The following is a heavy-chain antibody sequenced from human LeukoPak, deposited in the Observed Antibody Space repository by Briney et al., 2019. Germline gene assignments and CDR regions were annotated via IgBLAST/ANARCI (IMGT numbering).Heavy chain of an antibody. Sequence: SETLSLTCTVSGGSISSSTYYWGWIRQPPGKGLEWIGSIYYSGSTYYNPSLKSRVSISVDTSKNQFSLKLSSVAAADTAVYYCARSYDSRGYSVYYFDYWGQGTLVTVSS. CDR3: ARSYDSRGYSVYYFDY. CDR2: IYYSGST. V-gene: IGHV4-39*07. CDR1: GGSISSSTYY. D-gene: IGHD3-22*01. J-gene: IGHJ4*02.